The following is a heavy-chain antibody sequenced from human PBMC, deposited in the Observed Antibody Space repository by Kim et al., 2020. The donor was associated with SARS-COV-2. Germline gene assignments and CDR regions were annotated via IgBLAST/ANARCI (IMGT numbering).Heavy chain of an antibody. J-gene: IGHJ6*02. Sequence: GGSLRLSCAASGFTFSSYGMHWVRQAPGKGLEWVAVISYDGSNKYYADSVKGRFTISRDNSKNTLYLQMNSLRAEDTAVYYCAKDGGYSNYGYYYYGMDVWGQGTTVTVSS. V-gene: IGHV3-30*18. CDR2: ISYDGSNK. D-gene: IGHD4-4*01. CDR3: AKDGGYSNYGYYYYGMDV. CDR1: GFTFSSYG.